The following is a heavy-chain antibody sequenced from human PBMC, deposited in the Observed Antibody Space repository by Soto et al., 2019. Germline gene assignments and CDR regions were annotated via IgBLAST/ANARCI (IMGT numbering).Heavy chain of an antibody. CDR3: ARATGYVRYFDS. V-gene: IGHV4-4*02. Sequence: QVQLQESGPGLVKSSGTLSLTCAVSSGSIRSSNWWTRVRQPPGKGLEWIGEIYPSGSTNYSPSLRSRVTISVDKSKDQFSLKLNSVTAADTAVYYCARATGYVRYFDSWGQGTLVTVSS. J-gene: IGHJ4*02. D-gene: IGHD5-12*01. CDR1: SGSIRSSNW. CDR2: IYPSGST.